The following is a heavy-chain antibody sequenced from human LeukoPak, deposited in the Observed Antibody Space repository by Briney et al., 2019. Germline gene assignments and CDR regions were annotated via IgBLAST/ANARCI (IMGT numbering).Heavy chain of an antibody. CDR3: ARVYDAWSGFSQYYFDY. V-gene: IGHV5-51*01. D-gene: IGHD3-3*01. J-gene: IGHJ4*01. CDR1: GYTFGNYW. Sequence: GESLKISCKASGYTFGNYWIGWVRQTPAKGLEWLGIIYPDDSDVKYSPSFQGQVTISADRSFNTAYLQWRSLKASDTAMYYCARVYDAWSGFSQYYFDYWGHGTLDTVSS. CDR2: IYPDDSDV.